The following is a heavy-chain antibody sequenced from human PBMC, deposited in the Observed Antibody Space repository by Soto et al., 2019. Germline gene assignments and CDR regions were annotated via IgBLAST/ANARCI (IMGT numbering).Heavy chain of an antibody. V-gene: IGHV3-30-3*01. CDR3: ASPFPRSGSYWKGGDAFDI. Sequence: LRLSCAASGFTFSSYAMHWVRQAPGKGLERVAIISYDGSNKYYADSVKGRFTISRDNSKNTLYLQMNSLRAEDTAVYYCASPFPRSGSYWKGGDAFDIWGQGTMVTVSS. J-gene: IGHJ3*02. CDR2: ISYDGSNK. D-gene: IGHD1-26*01. CDR1: GFTFSSYA.